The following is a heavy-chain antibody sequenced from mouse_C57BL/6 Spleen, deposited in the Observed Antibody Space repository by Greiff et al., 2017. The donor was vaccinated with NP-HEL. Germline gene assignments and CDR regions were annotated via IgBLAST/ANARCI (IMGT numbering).Heavy chain of an antibody. V-gene: IGHV5-17*01. CDR2: ISSGSSTI. Sequence: EVHLVESGGGLVKPGGSLKLSCAASGFTFSDYGMHWVRQAPEMGLEWVAYISSGSSTIYYADTVKGRFTISRDNAKNTLFLQMTSLRSEDTAMYYCARVDYGSSYRYFDVWGTGTTVTVSS. CDR3: ARVDYGSSYRYFDV. D-gene: IGHD1-1*01. J-gene: IGHJ1*03. CDR1: GFTFSDYG.